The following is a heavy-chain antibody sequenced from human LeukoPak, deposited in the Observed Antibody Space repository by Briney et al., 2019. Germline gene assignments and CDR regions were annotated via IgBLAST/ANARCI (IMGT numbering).Heavy chain of an antibody. D-gene: IGHD2-2*01. CDR1: GGSISTYY. Sequence: SETLSLTCTVSGGSISTYYWNWIRQPPGKGLEWIGYIYFSGSTNYNPSLKSRVTISVDTSKNQFSLKLSSVTAADTAVYYCARGGSAIVVVPAARWFDPWGQGTLVTVSS. J-gene: IGHJ5*02. CDR3: ARGGSAIVVVPAARWFDP. V-gene: IGHV4-59*01. CDR2: IYFSGST.